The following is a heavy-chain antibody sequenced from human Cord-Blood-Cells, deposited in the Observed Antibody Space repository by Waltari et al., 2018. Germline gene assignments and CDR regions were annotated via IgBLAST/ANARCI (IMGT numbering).Heavy chain of an antibody. J-gene: IGHJ6*03. CDR1: GFTCDDYA. Sequence: EVQLVESGGVVVQPGGSLRLSCAASGFTCDDYAIHCVRQAPGKGLEWVSLISWDGGSTYYADSVKGRFTISRDNSKNSLYLQMNSLRAEDTALYYCAKSGDQEYPSWYYYMDVWGKGTTVTVSS. CDR3: AKSGDQEYPSWYYYMDV. D-gene: IGHD6-6*01. V-gene: IGHV3-43D*04. CDR2: ISWDGGST.